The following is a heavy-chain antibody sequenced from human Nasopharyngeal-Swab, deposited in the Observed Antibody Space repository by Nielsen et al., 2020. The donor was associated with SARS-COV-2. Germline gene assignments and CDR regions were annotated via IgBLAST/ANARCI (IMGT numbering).Heavy chain of an antibody. D-gene: IGHD3-10*01. CDR3: ARGRGVVLDH. V-gene: IGHV3-21*01. Sequence: GGSLRLSCAASGFTFRDYSMNWVRQAPGRGLEWVSSISSSSDDVYDADSVRGRFTISRDNAKNSLYLQMNSLRADDTAVYYCARGRGVVLDHWGQGTLVTVSS. CDR2: ISSSSDDV. CDR1: GFTFRDYS. J-gene: IGHJ4*02.